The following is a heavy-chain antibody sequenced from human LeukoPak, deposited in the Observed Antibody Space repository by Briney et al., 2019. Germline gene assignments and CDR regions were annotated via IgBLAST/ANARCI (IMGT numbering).Heavy chain of an antibody. J-gene: IGHJ4*02. V-gene: IGHV2-70*11. D-gene: IGHD6-19*01. CDR2: IDWDDDK. CDR3: ARTEQWLVRGGFDY. CDR1: GFSLSTSGMC. Sequence: SGPTLVNPTQTLTLACTFSGFSLSTSGMCVSWIRQPPRKALEWLARIDWDDDKYYSTSLKTRLTISKDTSKNQVVLTMTNMDPVDTATYYCARTEQWLVRGGFDYWGQGTLVTVSS.